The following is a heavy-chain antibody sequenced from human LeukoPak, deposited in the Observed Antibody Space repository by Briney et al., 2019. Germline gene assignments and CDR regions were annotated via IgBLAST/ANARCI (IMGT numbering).Heavy chain of an antibody. CDR1: GYTFTSYG. CDR2: ISAYNGNT. Sequence: ASVKVSCKASGYTFTSYGISWVRQAPGQGLEWMGWISAYNGNTNYAQKLQGRVTMTTDTSTSTAHMELRSLRSDDTAVCYCARDLLSRDGYYGYWGQGTLVTVSS. V-gene: IGHV1-18*01. J-gene: IGHJ4*02. CDR3: ARDLLSRDGYYGY. D-gene: IGHD5-24*01.